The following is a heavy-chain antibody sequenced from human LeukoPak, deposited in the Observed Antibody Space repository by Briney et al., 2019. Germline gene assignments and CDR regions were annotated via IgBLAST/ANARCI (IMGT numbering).Heavy chain of an antibody. D-gene: IGHD3-16*02. J-gene: IGHJ3*02. CDR1: GFVFDNFW. CDR3: ARNRWGDRSFDT. V-gene: IGHV3-74*01. CDR2: IKSDGCIT. Sequence: GGSLRLSCAASGFVFDNFWMHGVRQVPGKRAEGLAHIKSDGCITNYADSVRGRFSIYRDKARKTVCLQMNNLRADDTAVYFCARNRWGDRSFDTWGQGTMVTVSS.